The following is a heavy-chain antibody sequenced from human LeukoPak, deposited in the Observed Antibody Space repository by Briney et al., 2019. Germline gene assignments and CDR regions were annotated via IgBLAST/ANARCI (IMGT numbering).Heavy chain of an antibody. D-gene: IGHD1-26*01. CDR3: ARHLYSGSTYFDC. CDR1: GGSISSSNYC. Sequence: SETLSLTCTVSGGSISSSNYCWGWIRQPPGKGLEWIGTINYSGSTYYNPSLKSRVSISVDTSKNQFSLKLSSVTAADTAVYFCARHLYSGSTYFDCWGQGTLVTVSS. J-gene: IGHJ4*02. V-gene: IGHV4-39*01. CDR2: INYSGST.